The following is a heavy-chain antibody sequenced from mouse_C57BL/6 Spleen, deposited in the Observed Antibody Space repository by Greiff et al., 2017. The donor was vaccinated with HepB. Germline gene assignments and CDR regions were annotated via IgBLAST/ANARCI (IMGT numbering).Heavy chain of an antibody. J-gene: IGHJ1*03. CDR3: ARSDGYYWYFDV. V-gene: IGHV1-26*01. CDR2: INPNNGGT. CDR1: GYTFTDYY. Sequence: EVQLQQSGPELVKPGASVKISCKASGYTFTDYYMNWVKQSHGKSLEWIGDINPNNGGTSYNQKFKGKATLTVDKSSSTAYMQLSSLTSEDSAVYYCARSDGYYWYFDVWGTGTTVTVSS. D-gene: IGHD2-3*01.